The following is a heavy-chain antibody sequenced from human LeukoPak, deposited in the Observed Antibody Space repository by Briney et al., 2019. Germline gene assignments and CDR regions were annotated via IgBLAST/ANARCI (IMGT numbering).Heavy chain of an antibody. V-gene: IGHV4-31*03. Sequence: SETLSLTCTVSGGSISSGGYYWSWIRQHPGTGLEWIGYIYYSGSTYYNPSLKSRVTISVDTSKNQFSLKLSSVTAADTAVYYCARGYSGYDFLFDYWGQGTLVTVSS. D-gene: IGHD5-12*01. CDR1: GGSISSGGYY. CDR3: ARGYSGYDFLFDY. CDR2: IYYSGST. J-gene: IGHJ4*02.